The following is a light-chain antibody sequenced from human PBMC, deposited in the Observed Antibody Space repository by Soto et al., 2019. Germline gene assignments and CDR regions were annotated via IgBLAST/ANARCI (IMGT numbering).Light chain of an antibody. J-gene: IGKJ1*01. CDR3: QQYNNWPQT. Sequence: EIVMTQSPATLSVSPGERVDLSCRASQSVNSDLAWYQQKPGQAPRLLIYGASTRATGIPARFSGSGSGTEFTLTISSLQSEDFAVYYCQQYNNWPQTFGQGTKVDIK. V-gene: IGKV3-15*01. CDR1: QSVNSD. CDR2: GAS.